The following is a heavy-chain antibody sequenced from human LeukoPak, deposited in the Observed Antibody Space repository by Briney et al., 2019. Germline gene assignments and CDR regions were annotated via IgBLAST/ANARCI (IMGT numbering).Heavy chain of an antibody. J-gene: IGHJ6*03. CDR1: GYSISSGYY. V-gene: IGHV4-38-2*02. CDR2: IDHSGST. Sequence: SETLSLTCTVSGYSISSGYYWAWIRQPPGKGLEWTGSIDHSGSTYYNPSLKSRVTISVDTSKNQFSLKLSSVTAADTAVYYCARLTTSSSTSSWYWDSYYYYYMDVWGKGTTVTISS. CDR3: ARLTTSSSTSSWYWDSYYYYYMDV. D-gene: IGHD6-13*01.